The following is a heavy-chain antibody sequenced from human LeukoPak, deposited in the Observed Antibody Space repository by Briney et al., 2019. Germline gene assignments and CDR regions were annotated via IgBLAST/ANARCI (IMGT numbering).Heavy chain of an antibody. Sequence: SETLSLTCTVSGGSISDYYWSWIRQPPGKGLEWIGYIYYSGSTNYNPSLKSRVTMSVDTSKNQFSLKLSSVTAADTAVYYCARHTRYPADGAFDIWGQGTMVTVSS. CDR1: GGSISDYY. CDR2: IYYSGST. J-gene: IGHJ3*02. CDR3: ARHTRYPADGAFDI. V-gene: IGHV4-59*08. D-gene: IGHD3-9*01.